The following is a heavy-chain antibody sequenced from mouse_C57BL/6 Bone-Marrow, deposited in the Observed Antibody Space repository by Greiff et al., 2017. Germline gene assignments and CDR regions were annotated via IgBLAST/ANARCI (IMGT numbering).Heavy chain of an antibody. J-gene: IGHJ4*01. D-gene: IGHD2-3*01. CDR1: GYTFTSYW. Sequence: QVQLQQPGAELVKPGASVKLSCKASGYTFTSYWMHWVKQRPGRGLEWIGNINPSNGGTNYNEKFKSKATLTVDKSSSTAYMQLSSLTSEDSAVYYCARGGWLLRRDAMDYWGQGTSVTVSS. CDR3: ARGGWLLRRDAMDY. CDR2: INPSNGGT. V-gene: IGHV1-53*01.